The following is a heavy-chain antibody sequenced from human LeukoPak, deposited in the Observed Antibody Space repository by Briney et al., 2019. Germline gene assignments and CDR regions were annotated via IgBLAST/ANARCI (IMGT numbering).Heavy chain of an antibody. V-gene: IGHV4-39*07. CDR2: ISYSGTT. CDR3: GRDDPYCTGGACYPGSFDY. J-gene: IGHJ4*02. Sequence: PSETLSLTCIVSGVSISSNTFYWGWIRQPPGKGLKWIGSISYSGTTHYTPSLMSRLTISVDTFKNQFSLKLSSVTAADTAMYYCGRDDPYCTGGACYPGSFDYWGQGTLVTVSS. D-gene: IGHD2-8*02. CDR1: GVSISSNTFY.